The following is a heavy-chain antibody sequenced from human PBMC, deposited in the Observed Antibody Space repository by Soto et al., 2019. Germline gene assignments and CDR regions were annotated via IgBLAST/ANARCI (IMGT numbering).Heavy chain of an antibody. CDR1: GGTFSSYA. D-gene: IGHD2-8*01. CDR3: ARRPPNYYYYGMDV. Sequence: GASVKVSCKASGGTFSSYAISWVRQAPGQGLEWMGGIIPIFGTANYAQKFQGRVTITADESTSTAYVELSSLRSEDTAVYYCARRPPNYYYYGMDVWGQGTTVTVSS. J-gene: IGHJ6*02. CDR2: IIPIFGTA. V-gene: IGHV1-69*13.